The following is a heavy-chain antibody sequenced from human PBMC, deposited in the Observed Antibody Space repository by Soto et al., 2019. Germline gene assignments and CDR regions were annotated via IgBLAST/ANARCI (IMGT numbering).Heavy chain of an antibody. CDR1: GLIFSTYN. CDR3: ARDSGP. Sequence: LRLSCAASGLIFSTYNMNWVRQAPGKGLEWVSHISADSRTIYYADSVKGRFTISRDNAKNSLFLQMNSLRDEDTAVYYCARDSGPWGQGTLVTVSS. J-gene: IGHJ5*02. V-gene: IGHV3-48*02. CDR2: ISADSRTI.